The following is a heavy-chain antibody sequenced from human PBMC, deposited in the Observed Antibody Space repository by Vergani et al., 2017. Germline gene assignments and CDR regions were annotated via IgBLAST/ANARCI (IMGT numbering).Heavy chain of an antibody. V-gene: IGHV1-69*02. J-gene: IGHJ2*01. CDR1: GGTFSSYT. D-gene: IGHD3-16*01. Sequence: QVQLVQSGAEVKKPGSSVKVSCKASGGTFSSYTISWVRQAPGQGLEWMGRIIPILGIANYAQKFQGRVTITADKSTSTAYMELSSLRSEDTAVYYCAKLGVKLRYFDLWGRGTLVTVSS. CDR2: IIPILGIA. CDR3: AKLGVKLRYFDL.